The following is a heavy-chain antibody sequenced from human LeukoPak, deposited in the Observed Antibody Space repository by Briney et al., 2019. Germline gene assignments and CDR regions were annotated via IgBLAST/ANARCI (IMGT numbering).Heavy chain of an antibody. Sequence: ASVKVSCKASRGTFSSSAISWVRQAPGQGLEWMGWISAYNGNTNYAQKLQGRVTMTTDTSTSTAYMELRSLRSDDTAVYYCARAVAGYYYYMDVWGKGTTVTVSS. CDR1: RGTFSSSA. CDR2: ISAYNGNT. J-gene: IGHJ6*03. V-gene: IGHV1-18*01. CDR3: ARAVAGYYYYMDV. D-gene: IGHD6-19*01.